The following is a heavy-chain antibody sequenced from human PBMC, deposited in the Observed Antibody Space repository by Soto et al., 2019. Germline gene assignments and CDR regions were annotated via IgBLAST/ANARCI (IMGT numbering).Heavy chain of an antibody. J-gene: IGHJ4*02. Sequence: ASVKVSCKASGYTFTSYGISWVRQAPGQGLEWMGWISAYNGNTNYAQKLQGRVTMTTDTSTSTAYMELRSLRSDDTAVYYCARDLESAYSSGWYLVAYWGQGTLVTVSS. D-gene: IGHD6-19*01. CDR2: ISAYNGNT. V-gene: IGHV1-18*01. CDR3: ARDLESAYSSGWYLVAY. CDR1: GYTFTSYG.